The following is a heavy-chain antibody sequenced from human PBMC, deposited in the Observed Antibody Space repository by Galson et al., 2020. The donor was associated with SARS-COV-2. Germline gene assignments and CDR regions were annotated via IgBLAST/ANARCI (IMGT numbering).Heavy chain of an antibody. D-gene: IGHD1-26*01. CDR1: GFTFSSYS. V-gene: IGHV3-21*01. CDR2: ISSSSSNI. Sequence: NSGGSLRLSCAASGFTFSSYSMNWVRQAPGKGLEWVSFISSSSSNIYYADSVKGRFTISRDNAKNSLYLQMNSLRAEDTAVYYCAREHSGSFYSGYYVMDVWGQGTTVTVSS. CDR3: AREHSGSFYSGYYVMDV. J-gene: IGHJ6*02.